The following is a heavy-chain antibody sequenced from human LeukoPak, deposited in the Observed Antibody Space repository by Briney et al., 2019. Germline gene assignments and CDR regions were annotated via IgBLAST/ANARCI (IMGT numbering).Heavy chain of an antibody. V-gene: IGHV3-53*01. D-gene: IGHD6-13*01. CDR3: SAAAYY. CDR2: IYTGGRT. Sequence: PGGSLRLSCAASEFTVSSNYMSWVRQAPGKGLEWVSVIYTGGRTYYADSVKGRFTISRDNSKNTLFLQMNNLRAEDTAVYYCSAAAYYWGQGTLVTVSS. CDR1: EFTVSSNY. J-gene: IGHJ4*02.